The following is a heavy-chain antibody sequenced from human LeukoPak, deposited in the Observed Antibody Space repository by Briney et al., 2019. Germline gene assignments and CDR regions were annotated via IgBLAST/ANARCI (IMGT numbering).Heavy chain of an antibody. CDR3: ARDLNWNLDH. V-gene: IGHV1-2*02. CDR2: INPNSGGT. Sequence: ASVKVSRKASGYTFTGYYIHWVRQAPGQGLEWMGWINPNSGGTNYAQQFQGRVTMTRDTSVSTAYMELSRLRSDDTAVYYCARDLNWNLDHWGQGTLVTVSS. CDR1: GYTFTGYY. J-gene: IGHJ4*02. D-gene: IGHD1-20*01.